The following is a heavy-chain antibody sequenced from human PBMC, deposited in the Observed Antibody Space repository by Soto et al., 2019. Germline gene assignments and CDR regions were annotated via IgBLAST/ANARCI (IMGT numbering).Heavy chain of an antibody. CDR2: ILPIFHTT. CDR3: ATVGRGYSSAPRFYFGY. Sequence: QVQLVQSGAEVKKPGSSVKVSCQASGGFFSSNAISWVRQAPGQGLEWMGGILPIFHTTHYAQKFQGRVTITADESTSTAYMELSSLKSEGTALYYCATVGRGYSSAPRFYFGYWGQGTLVPVS. V-gene: IGHV1-69*01. D-gene: IGHD5-18*01. J-gene: IGHJ4*02. CDR1: GGFFSSNA.